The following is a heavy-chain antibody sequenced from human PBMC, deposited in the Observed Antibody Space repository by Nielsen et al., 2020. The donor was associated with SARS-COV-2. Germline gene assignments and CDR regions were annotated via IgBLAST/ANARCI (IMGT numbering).Heavy chain of an antibody. CDR3: ARGDASSGYFIFDI. J-gene: IGHJ3*02. CDR1: GFSLTNARMG. V-gene: IGHV2-26*01. D-gene: IGHD3-22*01. CDR2: IFSNDEK. Sequence: SGPTLVKPTETLTLTCTVSGFSLTNARMGVSWIRQPPGKALEWLAHIFSNDEKSYSTPLKSRLTISKDTSKSQVVLTMTNMDPVDTATYYCARGDASSGYFIFDIWGQGTMVTVSS.